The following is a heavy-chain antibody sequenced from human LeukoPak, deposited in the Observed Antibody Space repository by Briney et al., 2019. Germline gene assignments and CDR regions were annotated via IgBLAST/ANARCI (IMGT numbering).Heavy chain of an antibody. Sequence: GGPLRLSCVASGFTFSSYAMSWVRQAPGKGLEWVSVIGGGGGSTDYADSVKGRFTISRDNSNNTLYLQMNSLRADDTALYNCAKSIRMTTVTTGDAFDVWGQGTMVTVSS. CDR2: IGGGGGST. V-gene: IGHV3-23*01. J-gene: IGHJ3*01. CDR3: AKSIRMTTVTTGDAFDV. CDR1: GFTFSSYA. D-gene: IGHD4-17*01.